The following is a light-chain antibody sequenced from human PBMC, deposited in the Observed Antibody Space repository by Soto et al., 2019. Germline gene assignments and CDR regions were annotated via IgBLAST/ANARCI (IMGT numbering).Light chain of an antibody. CDR1: QSVGSNY. CDR3: QQYGSSLSIT. V-gene: IGKV3-20*01. CDR2: GAS. J-gene: IGKJ5*01. Sequence: EFVLTQSPGTLSLSPGERATLSCRASQSVGSNYLAWYQQKPGQAPRLLIYGASSRATGIADRFSGSGSGTDFTLTISRLEPEDFAVYYCQQYGSSLSITFGQGTRLQTK.